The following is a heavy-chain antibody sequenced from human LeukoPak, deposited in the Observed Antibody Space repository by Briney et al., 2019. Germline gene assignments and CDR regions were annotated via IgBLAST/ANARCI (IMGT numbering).Heavy chain of an antibody. V-gene: IGHV4-39*01. D-gene: IGHD6-19*01. Sequence: SETLSLTCTVSGGSISSSSYSWGWIRQPPGKGLEWIGSIYYSGSTNYNPSLKSRVTISVDTSKNQFSLKLSSVTAADTAVYYCARRGSGWDAPFDYWGQGTLVTVSS. CDR2: IYYSGST. CDR3: ARRGSGWDAPFDY. CDR1: GGSISSSSYS. J-gene: IGHJ4*02.